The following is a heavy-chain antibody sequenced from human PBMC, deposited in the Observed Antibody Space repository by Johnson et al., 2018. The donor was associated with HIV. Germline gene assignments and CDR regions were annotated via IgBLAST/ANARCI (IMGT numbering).Heavy chain of an antibody. CDR1: GFTFSNAW. D-gene: IGHD4-23*01. V-gene: IGHV3-15*01. Sequence: EVQLVESGGGVVRPGGSLRLSCVASGFTFSNAWMSWVRQAPGKGLEWVGRIKSKTDGGTTDYAAPVKGRFTISRDDSKNTLYLQMNSLKTEDTAVYYCTTKTTVVTLGFDIWGQGTMVTVSS. CDR3: TTKTTVVTLGFDI. J-gene: IGHJ3*02. CDR2: IKSKTDGGTT.